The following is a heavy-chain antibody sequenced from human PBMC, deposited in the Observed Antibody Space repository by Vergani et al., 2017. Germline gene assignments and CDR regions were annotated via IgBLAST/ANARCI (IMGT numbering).Heavy chain of an antibody. CDR1: GCMFRNYG. Sequence: QVQLVESGGSVVQPGGSLRLSCVASGCMFRNYGMHWVRQAPGKGLEWVAFIRNDGSNQDYVDSVKGRVTISRDNSKNILYQQMNSLRAEDTAVYYCAKDQYYDTRGYSSLDYWGQGTQVTVSS. J-gene: IGHJ4*02. D-gene: IGHD3-22*01. V-gene: IGHV3-30*02. CDR2: IRNDGSNQ. CDR3: AKDQYYDTRGYSSLDY.